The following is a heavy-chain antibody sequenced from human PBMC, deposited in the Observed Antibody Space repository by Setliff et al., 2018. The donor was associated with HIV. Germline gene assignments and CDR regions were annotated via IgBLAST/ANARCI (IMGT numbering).Heavy chain of an antibody. V-gene: IGHV3-74*01. CDR3: VRVVVIMGTGPHLDY. Sequence: LRLSCAASGLTFSDHWMHWVRQTPGRGLEWVSYIEGDGTTTNYADFVRGRFTISRDNAKNTLFLQMNSLRADDTAVYYCVRVVVIMGTGPHLDYWGQGALVTSPQ. CDR1: GLTFSDHW. J-gene: IGHJ4*02. D-gene: IGHD3-22*01. CDR2: IEGDGTTT.